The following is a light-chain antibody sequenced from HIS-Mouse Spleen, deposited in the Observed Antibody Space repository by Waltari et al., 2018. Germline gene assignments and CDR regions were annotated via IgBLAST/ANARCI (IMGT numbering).Light chain of an antibody. CDR3: YSTDSSGNHSV. V-gene: IGLV3-10*01. CDR2: EDS. Sequence: SYELTQPPSVSVSPGQTARITCSGDALPKKYAYWYQQKSGPAPVLVIYEDSKRSSGSPERFSGSSSATMATLTISGAQVEDEADYYCYSTDSSGNHSVFGGGTKLTVL. CDR1: ALPKKY. J-gene: IGLJ2*01.